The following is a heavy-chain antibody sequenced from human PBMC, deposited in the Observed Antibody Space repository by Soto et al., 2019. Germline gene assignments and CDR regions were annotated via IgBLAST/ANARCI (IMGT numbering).Heavy chain of an antibody. J-gene: IGHJ3*02. CDR2: INPNSGGT. V-gene: IGHV1-2*04. CDR1: GYTFTGYY. CDR3: AREKAARPDRMAHAFDI. Sequence: ASVKVSCKASGYTFTGYYMHWVRQAPGQGLEWMGWINPNSGGTNYAQKFQGWVTMTRDTSISTAYMELSRLRSDDTAVYYCAREKAARPDRMAHAFDIWGQGTMVTVS. D-gene: IGHD6-6*01.